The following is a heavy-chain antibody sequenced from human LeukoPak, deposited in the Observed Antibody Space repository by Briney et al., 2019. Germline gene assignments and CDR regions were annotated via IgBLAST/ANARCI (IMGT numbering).Heavy chain of an antibody. CDR3: AAGGCSSTSCYYFDP. CDR2: IYYDGSAT. D-gene: IGHD2-2*01. CDR1: GSSFTSYF. V-gene: IGHV5-51*03. J-gene: IGHJ5*02. Sequence: GAPLITSSESAGSSFTSYFCGGVRQLPGGDLGGLGIIYYDGSATRYSPSFQAQVTISADKSITTTNPQWSSLKAPDTAMYYCAAGGCSSTSCYYFDPWGQGTLVTVSS.